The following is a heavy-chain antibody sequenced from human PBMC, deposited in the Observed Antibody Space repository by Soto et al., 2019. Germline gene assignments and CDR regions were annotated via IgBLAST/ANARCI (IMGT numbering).Heavy chain of an antibody. D-gene: IGHD5-12*01. CDR3: ARASRVIVALDY. V-gene: IGHV3-72*01. Sequence: GGSLRLSCAASGFTLSDHYMDWVRQAPGKGLEWIGRSRTKPNSYTTEYAASVEGRFTISRDDSKNSLYLQMSSLKAEDTAVYYCARASRVIVALDYWGQGTQVTVSS. CDR2: SRTKPNSYTT. J-gene: IGHJ4*02. CDR1: GFTLSDHY.